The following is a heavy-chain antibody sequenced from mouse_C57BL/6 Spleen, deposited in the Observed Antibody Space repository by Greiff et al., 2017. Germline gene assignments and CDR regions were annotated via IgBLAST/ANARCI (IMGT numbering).Heavy chain of an antibody. J-gene: IGHJ1*03. CDR3: ARGVNWDRGNWYFDV. CDR2: IYPSDSET. V-gene: IGHV1-61*01. CDR1: GYTFTSYW. D-gene: IGHD4-1*01. Sequence: VQLQQPGAELVRPGSSVKLSCKASGYTFTSYWMDWVKQRPGQGLEWIGNIYPSDSETHYNQKFKDKATLTVDKSSSTAYMQLSSLTSEDSAVYYCARGVNWDRGNWYFDVWGTGTTVTVSS.